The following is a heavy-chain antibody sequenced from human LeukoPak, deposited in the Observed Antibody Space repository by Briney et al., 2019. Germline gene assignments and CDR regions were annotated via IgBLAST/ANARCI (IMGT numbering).Heavy chain of an antibody. CDR2: ISSSGSTI. CDR1: GFTFSSYE. CDR3: ARGVLNPQLFGY. J-gene: IGHJ4*02. V-gene: IGHV3-48*03. Sequence: GGSLRLSCAASGFTFSSYEMNWVRQAPGKGLEWVSYISSSGSTIYYADSVKGRFTISRDNAKNSVYLQMNSLRAEDTAVYYCARGVLNPQLFGYWGQGTLVTVSS. D-gene: IGHD2-21*01.